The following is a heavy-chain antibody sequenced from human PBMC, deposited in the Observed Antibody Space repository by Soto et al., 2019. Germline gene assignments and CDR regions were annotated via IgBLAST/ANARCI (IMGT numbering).Heavy chain of an antibody. J-gene: IGHJ3*02. CDR3: ARMNILSRYYDILTGYGAKLVQDAFDI. V-gene: IGHV3-30-3*01. CDR2: ISYDGSNK. Sequence: QVQLVESGGGVVQPGRSLRLSCAASGFTFSSYAMHWVRQAPGKGLEWVAVISYDGSNKYYADSVKGRFTISRDNSKNTLYLQMNSLIDEDTAVYYCARMNILSRYYDILTGYGAKLVQDAFDIWGQGTMVTVSS. CDR1: GFTFSSYA. D-gene: IGHD3-9*01.